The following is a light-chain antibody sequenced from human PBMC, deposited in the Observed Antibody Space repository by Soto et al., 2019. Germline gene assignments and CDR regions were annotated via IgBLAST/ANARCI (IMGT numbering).Light chain of an antibody. V-gene: IGKV3-15*01. CDR1: QSVSNN. CDR2: GAS. J-gene: IGKJ2*01. CDR3: QHSNNWPEYT. Sequence: EVVMTQSPATLSVSPGDRVTLSCRASQSVSNNLAWYQQKPGQAPRLLIYGASARATSIPARFSGSGSGTEFTLTISSLQSEDFAVYYCQHSNNWPEYTFGQGTKLEIK.